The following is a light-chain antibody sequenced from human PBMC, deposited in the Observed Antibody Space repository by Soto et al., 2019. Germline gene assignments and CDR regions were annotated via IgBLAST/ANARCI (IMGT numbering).Light chain of an antibody. CDR3: CSYAGSWGYV. Sequence: QSALTQPASVSGSPGQSITISCTGTSSDVGSYNLVSWYQQHPGKAPKLMIYEGSKRPSGVSNRFSGSKSGNTASLTISGLQAEDEADYYCCSYAGSWGYVFGPVTKLTVL. CDR2: EGS. CDR1: SSDVGSYNL. J-gene: IGLJ1*01. V-gene: IGLV2-23*01.